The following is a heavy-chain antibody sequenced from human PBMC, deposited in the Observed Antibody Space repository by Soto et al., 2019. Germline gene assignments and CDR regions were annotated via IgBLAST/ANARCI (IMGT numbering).Heavy chain of an antibody. CDR1: GYSITNGYY. CDR2: IYHSGST. V-gene: IGHV4-38-2*01. CDR3: AKVGGVGPVAAAIGLIYS. D-gene: IGHD6-13*01. J-gene: IGHJ1*01. Sequence: SETLSLTCAVSGYSITNGYYWGWIRQPPGMGLEWIGSIYHSGSTSYNPSLRSRVTISVVTSKNQFSLKLRSVTAADTAMYYCAKVGGVGPVAAAIGLIYSRAQRAPVPVSA.